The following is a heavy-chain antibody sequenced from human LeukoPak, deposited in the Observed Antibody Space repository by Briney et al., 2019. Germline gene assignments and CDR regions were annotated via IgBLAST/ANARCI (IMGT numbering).Heavy chain of an antibody. V-gene: IGHV3-30*18. Sequence: PGRSLRLSCAASGFTFSSYDMQWVRQAPDKGLEWVAVISHDGTVTYYAESVKGRFTISRDKAKNTVSLQMNSLRVDDTGLYYCAKESTARSARSFDYWGQGTLVTVSP. CDR1: GFTFSSYD. CDR2: ISHDGTVT. D-gene: IGHD3-3*01. CDR3: AKESTARSARSFDY. J-gene: IGHJ4*02.